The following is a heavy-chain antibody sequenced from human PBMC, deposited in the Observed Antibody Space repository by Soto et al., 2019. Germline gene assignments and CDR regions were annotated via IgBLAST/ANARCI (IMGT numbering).Heavy chain of an antibody. Sequence: QVQLVQSGAEVKKPGSSVKVSCKASGGTFSSYAISWVRQAPGQGLEWMGGIIPIFGTANYAQKFQGRVTITADESTSTAYMELSSLRSEDTAVYYCAREGDSSGYYSPRYYGMDVWGQGTTVTVSS. J-gene: IGHJ6*02. D-gene: IGHD3-22*01. V-gene: IGHV1-69*12. CDR2: IIPIFGTA. CDR3: AREGDSSGYYSPRYYGMDV. CDR1: GGTFSSYA.